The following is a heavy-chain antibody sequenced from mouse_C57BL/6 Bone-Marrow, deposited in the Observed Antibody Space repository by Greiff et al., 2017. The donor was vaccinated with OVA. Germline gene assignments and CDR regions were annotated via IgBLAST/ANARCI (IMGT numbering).Heavy chain of an antibody. V-gene: IGHV5-15*01. J-gene: IGHJ3*01. CDR1: GFTFSDYG. CDR2: ISNLAYSI. D-gene: IGHD2-4*01. CDR3: ARLGLRGFAY. Sequence: EVQGVESGGGLVQPGGSLKLSCAASGFTFSDYGMAWVRQAPGKGPEWVAFISNLAYSIYYADTLTSRFTISRENAKNTQYLEMSSLRSEDSAMYYCARLGLRGFAYWGQGTLVTVSA.